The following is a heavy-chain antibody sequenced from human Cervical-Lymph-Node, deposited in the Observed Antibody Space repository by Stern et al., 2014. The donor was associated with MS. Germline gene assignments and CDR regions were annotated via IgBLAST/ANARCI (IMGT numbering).Heavy chain of an antibody. CDR1: GYTFSDYY. Sequence: QVQLVQSGAEVKKPGASVKVSCKASGYTFSDYYMHWVRQTPGQALEWMGRINPHNGVTISAQQFQGRVTMTRDKSTSTAYIFLSRLRSDDTAVYFCAKDQGSTDAFDIWGQGTLVTVSS. V-gene: IGHV1-2*06. D-gene: IGHD2-2*01. CDR2: INPHNGVT. CDR3: AKDQGSTDAFDI. J-gene: IGHJ3*02.